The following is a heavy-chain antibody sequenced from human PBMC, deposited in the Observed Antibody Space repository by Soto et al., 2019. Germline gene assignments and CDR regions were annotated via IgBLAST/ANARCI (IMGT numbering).Heavy chain of an antibody. V-gene: IGHV4-31*02. CDR1: DGSISSRGYY. D-gene: IGHD3-10*01. J-gene: IGHJ5*02. CDR3: AREVSMVRGDDWFGP. CDR2: IYYSGST. Sequence: SDSLSITRTVSDGSISSRGYYWSWNQQHPGKGLEWLGYIYYSGSTYYNPSLKSRVTISVDTSKNQFSLKLSSVTAADTAVYYCAREVSMVRGDDWFGPWGQGTLVTLSS.